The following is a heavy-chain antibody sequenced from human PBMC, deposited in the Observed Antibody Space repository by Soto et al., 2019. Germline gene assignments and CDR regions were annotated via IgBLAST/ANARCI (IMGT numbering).Heavy chain of an antibody. V-gene: IGHV1-69*01. D-gene: IGHD6-6*01. CDR1: GGTFSSYA. Sequence: QVQLVQSGAEVKKPGSSVKVSCKASGGTFSSYAISWVRQAPGQGLEWMGGIIPIFGTATYAQKFQGRVTITADESTSTAYMELSSLRSEDTAVYYCARVPEYSSSSRGVWFDYWGQGTLVTVSS. CDR3: ARVPEYSSSSRGVWFDY. J-gene: IGHJ4*02. CDR2: IIPIFGTA.